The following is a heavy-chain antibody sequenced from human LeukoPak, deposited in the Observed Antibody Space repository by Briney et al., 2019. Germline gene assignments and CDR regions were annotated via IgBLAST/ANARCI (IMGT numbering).Heavy chain of an antibody. CDR3: AMSRIAAAGSDY. V-gene: IGHV3-21*01. CDR2: ISSSSTYA. D-gene: IGHD6-13*01. CDR1: GFTFSTYN. J-gene: IGHJ4*02. Sequence: PGGSLRLSCAASGFTFSTYNFNWVRQAPGKGLEWVSSISSSSTYAYYADSVKGRFTISRDNAKNSVFLQMNSLRAEDTAVYYCAMSRIAAAGSDYWGQGTLVTVSS.